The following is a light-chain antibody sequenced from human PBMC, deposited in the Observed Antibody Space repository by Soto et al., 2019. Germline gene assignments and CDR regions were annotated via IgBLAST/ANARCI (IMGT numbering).Light chain of an antibody. V-gene: IGKV2-28*01. CDR3: QSYDSSLSAYV. CDR2: LGS. CDR1: QNLLHSNGYNY. J-gene: IGKJ3*01. Sequence: EIVLTQSPLSLPVTPGEPASISCRSSQNLLHSNGYNYLNWYLQKPGQSPQLLIYLGSNRASGVPDRFSGSGSGTSASLAITGLQADDEADYYCQSYDSSLSAYVFGTGT.